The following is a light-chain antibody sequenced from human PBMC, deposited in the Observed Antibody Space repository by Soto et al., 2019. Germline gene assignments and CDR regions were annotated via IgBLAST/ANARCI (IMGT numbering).Light chain of an antibody. V-gene: IGKV3-20*01. Sequence: EIVLTHSPGTLSLSPGERATLSCRASQAVGSSDLAWYQQKPGQAPRLLISGASSRATGIPDRFSGSGSGKDLTLTITGLEPEDFPVYHCQQYASSPLTLGGGTKVDI. CDR1: QAVGSSD. CDR2: GAS. J-gene: IGKJ4*01. CDR3: QQYASSPLT.